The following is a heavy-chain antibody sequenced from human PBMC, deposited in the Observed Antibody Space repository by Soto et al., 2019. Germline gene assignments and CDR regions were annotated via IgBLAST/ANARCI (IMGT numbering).Heavy chain of an antibody. J-gene: IGHJ4*02. CDR3: ARDSKPIVVVVAATPAPVDY. Sequence: PGGSLRLSCAASGFTFSSYWMSWVRQAPGKGLEWVANIKQDGSEKYYVDSVKGRFTISRDNAKNSLYLQMNSLRAEDTAVYYCARDSKPIVVVVAATPAPVDYWGQGTLVTVSS. CDR1: GFTFSSYW. CDR2: IKQDGSEK. D-gene: IGHD2-15*01. V-gene: IGHV3-7*01.